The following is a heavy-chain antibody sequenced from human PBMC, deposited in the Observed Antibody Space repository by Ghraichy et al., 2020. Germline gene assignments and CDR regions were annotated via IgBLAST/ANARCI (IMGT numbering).Heavy chain of an antibody. J-gene: IGHJ4*02. Sequence: SEKVSCKASGGTFSSYAISWVRQAPGQGLEWMGGIIPIFGTANYAQKFQGRVTITADESTSTAYMELSSLRSEDTAVYYCARAPRDYYGSGSYRPYYFDYWGQGTLVTVSS. D-gene: IGHD3-10*01. CDR2: IIPIFGTA. CDR3: ARAPRDYYGSGSYRPYYFDY. V-gene: IGHV1-69*13. CDR1: GGTFSSYA.